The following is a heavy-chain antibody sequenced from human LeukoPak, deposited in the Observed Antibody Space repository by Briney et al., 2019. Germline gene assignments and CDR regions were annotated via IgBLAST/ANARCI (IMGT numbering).Heavy chain of an antibody. Sequence: TSGGSLRLSCAASGFTFSNAWMNWVRQAPGKGLEWVGHIKSKVDGGTTDYAAPVKGRLTISRDDSKNTLYLQMNSLNTEDTAVYYCTTGGYCHFPTCHGNDYWGQGTLVTVSS. D-gene: IGHD2-15*01. CDR1: GFTFSNAW. J-gene: IGHJ4*02. CDR2: IKSKVDGGTT. V-gene: IGHV3-15*01. CDR3: TTGGYCHFPTCHGNDY.